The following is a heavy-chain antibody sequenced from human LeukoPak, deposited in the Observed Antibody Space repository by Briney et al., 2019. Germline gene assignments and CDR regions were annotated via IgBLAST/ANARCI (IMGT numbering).Heavy chain of an antibody. D-gene: IGHD2-2*01. CDR3: ARARGLYCSSTSCYADAFDI. J-gene: IGHJ3*02. Sequence: KPSQTLSLTCTVSGGSISSGDYYWRWIRQPPGKGLEWIGYIYYSGSTYNNPSLKSRFTISVDTAKNQFSLKLSSVTAADTAVYYCARARGLYCSSTSCYADAFDIWGQGTMVTVSS. CDR2: IYYSGST. CDR1: GGSISSGDYY. V-gene: IGHV4-30-4*08.